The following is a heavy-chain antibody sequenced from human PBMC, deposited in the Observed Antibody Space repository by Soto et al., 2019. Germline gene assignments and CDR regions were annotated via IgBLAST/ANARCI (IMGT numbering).Heavy chain of an antibody. D-gene: IGHD3-10*01. J-gene: IGHJ5*02. CDR2: MSYAGSHE. CDR3: AKDWGAPGELLPNRFHP. V-gene: IGHV3-30*18. Sequence: GGSLRLSCAASGFTFSTYGMHWVRQAPGKGLEWVAVMSYAGSHEFYADSVKGRFSISRDNSRNTLYLQMNSLRPEDTAVYFCAKDWGAPGELLPNRFHPWGQGTLVTVSS. CDR1: GFTFSTYG.